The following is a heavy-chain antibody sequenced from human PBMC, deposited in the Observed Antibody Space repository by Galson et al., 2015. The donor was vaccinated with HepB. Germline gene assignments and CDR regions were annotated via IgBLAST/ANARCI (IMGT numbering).Heavy chain of an antibody. V-gene: IGHV1-2*02. D-gene: IGHD2-2*01. CDR2: INPNSGGT. Sequence: SVKVSCKASGYTFIGYYMHWVRQAPGQGLEWMGWINPNSGGTNYAQKFQGRVTMTRDTSVSTAYMELSRLRSDDTAVYYCARVGVPAALYGGNWFDPWGQGTLVTVSS. CDR3: ARVGVPAALYGGNWFDP. CDR1: GYTFIGYY. J-gene: IGHJ5*02.